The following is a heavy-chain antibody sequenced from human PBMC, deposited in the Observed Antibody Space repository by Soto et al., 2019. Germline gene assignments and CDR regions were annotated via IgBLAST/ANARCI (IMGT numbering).Heavy chain of an antibody. CDR3: ARGVRYGDYGPLDY. J-gene: IGHJ4*02. CDR1: GFTFSNYS. V-gene: IGHV3-21*01. Sequence: VQLVESGGGVVQPGRSLRLSCAASGFTFSNYSMNWVRQAPGKGLEWVSCITSSSSYTYYADSVKGRFTISRDNAKSSLYLQMNSLRAEDTAVYYCARGVRYGDYGPLDYWGQGTLVTVSS. D-gene: IGHD4-17*01. CDR2: ITSSSSYT.